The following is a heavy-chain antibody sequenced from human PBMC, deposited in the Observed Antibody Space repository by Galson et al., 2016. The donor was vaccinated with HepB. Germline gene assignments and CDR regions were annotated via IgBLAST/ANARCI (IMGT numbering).Heavy chain of an antibody. Sequence: QSGAEVKKPGESLRISCEGSGYSFISYWISWVRQMPGKGLEWMGRIDPSDSYSHYSPSFQGHVTISVDKSSSTAYLQWSSLKASDTAMYYCARHRGGLINDVFDIWGQGTMVTVSS. V-gene: IGHV5-10-1*01. CDR3: ARHRGGLINDVFDI. J-gene: IGHJ3*02. CDR1: GYSFISYW. CDR2: IDPSDSYS. D-gene: IGHD1-26*01.